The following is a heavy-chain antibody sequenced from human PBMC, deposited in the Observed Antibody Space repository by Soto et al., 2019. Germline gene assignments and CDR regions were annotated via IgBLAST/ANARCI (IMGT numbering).Heavy chain of an antibody. CDR1: GGSISSYY. D-gene: IGHD2-2*01. CDR2: IYYSGST. J-gene: IGHJ6*02. Sequence: SETQSLTCTVSGGSISSYYWSWIRQPPGKGLEWIGYIYYSGSTNYNPSLKSRVTISVDTSKNQFSLKLSSVTAADTAVYYCARIPAAMDYYYYGMDVWGQGTTVT. V-gene: IGHV4-59*01. CDR3: ARIPAAMDYYYYGMDV.